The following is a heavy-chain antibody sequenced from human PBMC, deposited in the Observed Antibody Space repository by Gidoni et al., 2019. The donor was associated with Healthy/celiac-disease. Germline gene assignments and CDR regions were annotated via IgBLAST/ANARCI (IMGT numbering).Heavy chain of an antibody. CDR2: ISYDGSNK. Sequence: QVQLVESGGGVVQPGRSLRLSCAASGFTFSSYGMHWVRQAPGKGLEWVAVISYDGSNKYYADSVKGRFTISRDNSKNTLYLQMNSLRAEDTAVYYCATGPQSGWHDYYYYGMDVWGQGTTVTVSS. CDR1: GFTFSSYG. J-gene: IGHJ6*02. D-gene: IGHD6-19*01. V-gene: IGHV3-30*03. CDR3: ATGPQSGWHDYYYYGMDV.